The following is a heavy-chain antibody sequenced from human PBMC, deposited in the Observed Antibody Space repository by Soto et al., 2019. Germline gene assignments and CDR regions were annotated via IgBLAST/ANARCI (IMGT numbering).Heavy chain of an antibody. CDR1: GYTFTGYY. CDR3: AREGGLDGSGSEDYYYGMDV. V-gene: IGHV1-2*02. J-gene: IGHJ6*02. Sequence: QVQLVQSGAEVKKPGASVKVSCKASGYTFTGYYMHWVRQAPGQGLEWMGWINPNSGGTNYAQKFQGRVTMTRDTSIGTAYMELSRLRSEDTAGYYCAREGGLDGSGSEDYYYGMDVWAKGPRSPSP. CDR2: INPNSGGT. D-gene: IGHD3-10*01.